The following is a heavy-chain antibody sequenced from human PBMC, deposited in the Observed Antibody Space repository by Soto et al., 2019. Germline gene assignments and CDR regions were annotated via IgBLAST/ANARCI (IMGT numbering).Heavy chain of an antibody. V-gene: IGHV1-18*01. Sequence: QVQLVQSEGEVKQPGASVGVSCKASGYTFTSYGISWVRQAPGQGLEWMGWISPNSGDTRYAQNLQGRVTMTTDTSPSTAYMELRSLTSDDTALYYCAREMWTRSGPQNFFDYWGQGALVTVSS. D-gene: IGHD6-25*01. J-gene: IGHJ4*02. CDR1: GYTFTSYG. CDR2: ISPNSGDT. CDR3: AREMWTRSGPQNFFDY.